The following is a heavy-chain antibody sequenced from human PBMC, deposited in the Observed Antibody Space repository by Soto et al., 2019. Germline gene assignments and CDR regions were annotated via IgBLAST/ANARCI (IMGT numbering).Heavy chain of an antibody. V-gene: IGHV3-33*01. CDR3: ARVDGSGSYYSPSYMDV. J-gene: IGHJ6*03. CDR1: GFTFSSYG. D-gene: IGHD3-10*01. Sequence: QVQLVESGGGVVQPGRSLRLSCAASGFTFSSYGMHWVRQAPGKGLEWVAVIWYDGSNKYYADSVKGRFTISRDNSKNTLYLQMNSLRAEDTAVYYCARVDGSGSYYSPSYMDVWGKGTTVTVSS. CDR2: IWYDGSNK.